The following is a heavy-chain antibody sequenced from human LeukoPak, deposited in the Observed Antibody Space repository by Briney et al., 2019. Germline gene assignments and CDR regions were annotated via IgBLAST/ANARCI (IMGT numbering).Heavy chain of an antibody. Sequence: GGSLRLSCVASGFNLRVNYMTWIRQTPGRGLEWVSVIYSDGTTKYADSAKGRFTISRDNSKSMVYLQMDRLRAEDTAVYYCARCKGGWSDHFYGMDVWGQGTTVTVSS. CDR1: GFNLRVNY. D-gene: IGHD6-19*01. CDR2: IYSDGTT. CDR3: ARCKGGWSDHFYGMDV. V-gene: IGHV3-53*01. J-gene: IGHJ6*02.